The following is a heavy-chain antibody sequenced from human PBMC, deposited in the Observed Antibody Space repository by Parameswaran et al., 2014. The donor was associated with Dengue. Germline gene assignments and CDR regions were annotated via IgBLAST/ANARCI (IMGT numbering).Heavy chain of an antibody. J-gene: IGHJ5*02. CDR3: ARHRVPAAIWFDP. Sequence: WIRQPPGKGLEWIGSIYYSGSTYYNPSLKSRVTISVDTSKNQFSLKLSSVTAADTAVYYCARHRVPAAIWFDPWGPGEPLVTVSS. V-gene: IGHV4-39*01. CDR2: IYYSGST. D-gene: IGHD2-2*01.